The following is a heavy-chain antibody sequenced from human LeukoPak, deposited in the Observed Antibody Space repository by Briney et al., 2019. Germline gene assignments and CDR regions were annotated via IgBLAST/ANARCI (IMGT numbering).Heavy chain of an antibody. CDR3: ARDLGGYAGGFDY. V-gene: IGHV1-2*02. Sequence: EASVKVSCKASGYTFTSYYMHWVRQAPGQGLEWMGWINPNSGGTNYAQKFQGRVTMTRDTSISTAYMELSRLRSDDTAVYYCARDLGGYAGGFDYWGQGTLVTVSS. CDR1: GYTFTSYY. J-gene: IGHJ4*02. CDR2: INPNSGGT. D-gene: IGHD5-12*01.